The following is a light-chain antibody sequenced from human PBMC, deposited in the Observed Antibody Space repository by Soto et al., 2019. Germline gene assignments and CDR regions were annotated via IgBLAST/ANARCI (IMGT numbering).Light chain of an antibody. CDR2: AAS. CDR3: QQLDSYPIT. J-gene: IGKJ5*01. CDR1: QGISSY. V-gene: IGKV1-9*01. Sequence: IQLTPSPSPLSGSLGDRVTVTCRATQGISSYLAWYQQKPGKAPKLLIYAASTLRSGVPSRFSGSGSGTDFTLTISSLQPEDFATYYCQQLDSYPITFGQGTRLEIK.